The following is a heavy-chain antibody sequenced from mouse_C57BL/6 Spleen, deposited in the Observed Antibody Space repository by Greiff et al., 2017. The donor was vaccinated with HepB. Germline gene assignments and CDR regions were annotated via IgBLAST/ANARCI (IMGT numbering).Heavy chain of an antibody. CDR1: GFTFSNYW. CDR3: TEEGYFDV. CDR2: IRLKSDNYAT. V-gene: IGHV6-3*01. J-gene: IGHJ1*03. Sequence: DVQLQESGGGLVQPGGSMKLSCVASGFTFSNYWMNWVRQSPEKGLEWVAQIRLKSDNYATHYAESVKGRFTISRDDSKSSVYLQMNNLRAEDTGIYYCTEEGYFDVWGTGTTVTVSS.